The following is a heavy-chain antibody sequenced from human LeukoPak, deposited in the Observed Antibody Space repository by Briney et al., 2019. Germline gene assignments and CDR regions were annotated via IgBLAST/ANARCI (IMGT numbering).Heavy chain of an antibody. Sequence: GGSLRLSCAASGFTFSSYGMHWVRQAPGKGLEWVAVISYDGSNKYYADSVKGRFTISRDNAKNSLYLQMNSLRAEDTAVYYCARGSEWSSGVSDYWGQGTLVTVSS. D-gene: IGHD3-3*01. J-gene: IGHJ4*02. CDR2: ISYDGSNK. V-gene: IGHV3-30*03. CDR3: ARGSEWSSGVSDY. CDR1: GFTFSSYG.